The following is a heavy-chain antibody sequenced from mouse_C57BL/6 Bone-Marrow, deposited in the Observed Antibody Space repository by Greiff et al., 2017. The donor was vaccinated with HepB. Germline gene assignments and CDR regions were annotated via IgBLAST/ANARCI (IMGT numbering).Heavy chain of an antibody. V-gene: IGHV5-12*01. D-gene: IGHD2-4*01. CDR2: ISNGGGST. J-gene: IGHJ1*03. Sequence: EVKLVESGGGLVQPGGSLKLSCAASGFTFSDYYMYWVRQTPEKRLEWVAYISNGGGSTYYPDTVKGRFTISRDNAKNTLYLQMSRLKSEDTAMYYCARHGDYDPRYWYFDVWGTGTTVTVSS. CDR1: GFTFSDYY. CDR3: ARHGDYDPRYWYFDV.